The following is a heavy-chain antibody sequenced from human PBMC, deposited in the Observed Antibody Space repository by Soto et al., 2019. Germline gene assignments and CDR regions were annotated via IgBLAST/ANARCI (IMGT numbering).Heavy chain of an antibody. CDR3: ARGAYSSSSYYYYYYGMDV. CDR2: ISYDGSNK. D-gene: IGHD6-6*01. Sequence: GGSLRLSSAASGFTFISYAMHWVRQAPGKGLEWVAVISYDGSNKYYADSVKGRFTISRDNSKTTLYLQMNSLRAEDTAVYSCARGAYSSSSYYYYYYGMDVWGKGTTVTVSS. CDR1: GFTFISYA. V-gene: IGHV3-30-3*01. J-gene: IGHJ6*04.